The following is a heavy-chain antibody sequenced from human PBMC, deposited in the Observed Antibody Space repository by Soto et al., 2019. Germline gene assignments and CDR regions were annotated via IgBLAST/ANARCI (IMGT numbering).Heavy chain of an antibody. Sequence: EVQLLESGGGLVQPGGSLRLSCAASGFTFSSYAMSWVRQAPGKGLEWVSAISGSGGSTYYADSVKGRFTISRDNSKNTLYLQMNSLGAGDTHVYYCAKERKGGVATKFDYWGQGTLVTVSS. CDR2: ISGSGGST. CDR3: AKERKGGVATKFDY. D-gene: IGHD5-12*01. CDR1: GFTFSSYA. J-gene: IGHJ4*02. V-gene: IGHV3-23*01.